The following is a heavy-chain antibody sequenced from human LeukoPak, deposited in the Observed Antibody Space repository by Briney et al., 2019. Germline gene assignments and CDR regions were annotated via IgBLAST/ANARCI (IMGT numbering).Heavy chain of an antibody. Sequence: ASVTVSCKASGYTFSNYGINWVRQAPGQGLEWMGWISAYNSHTYYAQRLQGRVTMTTDTSTSTAYMELRSLRSDDTAVYYCARGLTEYDSSGYYYEAAFDIWGQGTMVTVSS. V-gene: IGHV1-18*01. J-gene: IGHJ3*02. CDR1: GYTFSNYG. D-gene: IGHD3-22*01. CDR2: ISAYNSHT. CDR3: ARGLTEYDSSGYYYEAAFDI.